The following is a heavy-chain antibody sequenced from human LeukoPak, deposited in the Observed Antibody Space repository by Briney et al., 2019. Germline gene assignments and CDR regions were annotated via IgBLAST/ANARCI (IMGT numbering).Heavy chain of an antibody. D-gene: IGHD3-10*01. CDR3: TRRGMDGSGSYLDA. J-gene: IGHJ6*04. Sequence: PGGSLRLSCEASGFNFSTYGMHWVRQAPGKGLEWVACIWYDGSSKYFADSVKGRFTISRDNFKNTVFLQMNSLRVEDRAVYYCTRRGMDGSGSYLDAWGKGTTVTVSS. CDR1: GFNFSTYG. V-gene: IGHV3-33*01. CDR2: IWYDGSSK.